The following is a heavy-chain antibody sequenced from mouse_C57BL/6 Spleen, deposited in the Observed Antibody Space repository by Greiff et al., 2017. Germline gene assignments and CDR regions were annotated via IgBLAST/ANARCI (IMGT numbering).Heavy chain of an antibody. CDR1: GYTFTSYW. CDR2: IDPSDSYT. CDR3: ARRGTGTDY. V-gene: IGHV1-59*01. J-gene: IGHJ2*01. Sequence: QVQLQQPGAELVRPGTSVKLSCKASGYTFTSYWMHWVKQRPGQGLEWIGVIDPSDSYTNYNQNFKGKATLTVDTSSSTAYMQLSSLTSEDSAVYYCARRGTGTDYWGQGTTLTVSS. D-gene: IGHD4-1*01.